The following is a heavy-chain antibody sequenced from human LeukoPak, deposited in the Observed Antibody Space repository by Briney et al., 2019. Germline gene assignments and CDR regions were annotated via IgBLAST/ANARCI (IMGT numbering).Heavy chain of an antibody. J-gene: IGHJ6*02. V-gene: IGHV3-9*01. CDR1: GFTFDGYA. Sequence: TGGSLRLSCAASGFTFDGYAMHWVRQAPGKGLEWVSGISWNSGSIGYADSVKGRFTISRDNAKNSLYLQMNSLRAEDTALYYCAKDGGSPGLYYYYGMDAWGQGTTVTVSS. CDR3: AKDGGSPGLYYYYGMDA. CDR2: ISWNSGSI. D-gene: IGHD3-10*01.